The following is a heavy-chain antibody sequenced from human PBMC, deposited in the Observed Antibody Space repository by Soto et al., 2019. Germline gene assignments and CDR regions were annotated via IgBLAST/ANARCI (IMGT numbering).Heavy chain of an antibody. CDR2: IYYSGST. CDR1: GGSINNYY. Sequence: SETLSLTCTVSGGSINNYYWSWIRQPPGKGLEFIAYIYYSGSTNYNPSLKSRVTISVDTSKNQFSLKLTSVTAADTAVYYCARLSEMSTSIRYHSFDYWGQGTLVTVSS. J-gene: IGHJ4*02. CDR3: ARLSEMSTSIRYHSFDY. V-gene: IGHV4-59*01. D-gene: IGHD3-3*02.